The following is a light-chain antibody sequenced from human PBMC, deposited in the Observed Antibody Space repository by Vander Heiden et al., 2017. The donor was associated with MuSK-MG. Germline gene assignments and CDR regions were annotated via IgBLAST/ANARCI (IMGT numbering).Light chain of an antibody. J-gene: IGKJ3*01. CDR1: QGVGTW. CDR2: AAS. Sequence: DIQMTQSPSSVSASVGDSVTITCRASQGVGTWLAWYQQKPGKAPDLLIYAASNLESGVPSRFSGSGGGTEFTLTISSLQPEDFGTYYCQQAHSFPFTFGPGTKVDI. V-gene: IGKV1-12*02. CDR3: QQAHSFPFT.